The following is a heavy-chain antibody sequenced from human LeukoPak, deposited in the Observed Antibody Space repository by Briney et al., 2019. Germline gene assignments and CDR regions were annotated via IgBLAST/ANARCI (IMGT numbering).Heavy chain of an antibody. CDR3: MGYYGSGSYYTSDY. Sequence: SETLSLTCTVSGGSISSYYWNWIRQPPGKGLEWIGYIYYSGSTNYNPSLKSRVIISVDTSKNQFSLKLSSVTAADTALYYCMGYYGSGSYYTSDYWGQGTLVTVSS. V-gene: IGHV4-59*08. CDR2: IYYSGST. CDR1: GGSISSYY. D-gene: IGHD3-10*01. J-gene: IGHJ4*02.